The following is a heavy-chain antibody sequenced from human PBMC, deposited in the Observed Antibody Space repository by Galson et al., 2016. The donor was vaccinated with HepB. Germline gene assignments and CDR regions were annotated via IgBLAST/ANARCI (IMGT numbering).Heavy chain of an antibody. Sequence: SLRLSCAAAGFTVSDNHVTWIRQAPGKGLECVSVIFGRGNTYYADSVEGRFTISSDNARNTVYLQLNSLRTEDTAVYYCARGQRHWRNYYYGMDVWGQGTTVIVSS. J-gene: IGHJ6*02. D-gene: IGHD1-1*01. CDR1: GFTVSDNH. CDR3: ARGQRHWRNYYYGMDV. CDR2: IFGRGNT. V-gene: IGHV3-53*01.